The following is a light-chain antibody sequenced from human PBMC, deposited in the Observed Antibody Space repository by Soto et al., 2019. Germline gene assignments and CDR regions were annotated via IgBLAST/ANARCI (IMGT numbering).Light chain of an antibody. V-gene: IGKV1-9*01. CDR2: AAS. Sequence: DIQLTQSPSFLSASVGDRVTITCRASQGISSYLAWYQQKPGKAPKLLIYAASTLQSGVPSRFSGSGSGTEFTLTISSLQPDDFATYCCQQYETFSGTFGPGTKVEI. CDR3: QQYETFSGT. CDR1: QGISSY. J-gene: IGKJ1*01.